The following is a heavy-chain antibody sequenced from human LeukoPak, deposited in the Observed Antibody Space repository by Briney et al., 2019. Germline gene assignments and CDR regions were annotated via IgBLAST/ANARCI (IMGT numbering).Heavy chain of an antibody. Sequence: GASVKVSCKASGYSFTNFGVSWVRQAPGQGLECLGWISAYNGNTNYAQNLQGRVTMTTDTSTSTAYMELRSLRSDDTAVYYCARTEPVVPDAFDIWGQGTMVTVSS. CDR3: ARTEPVVPDAFDI. CDR2: ISAYNGNT. D-gene: IGHD2-21*01. J-gene: IGHJ3*02. V-gene: IGHV1-18*01. CDR1: GYSFTNFG.